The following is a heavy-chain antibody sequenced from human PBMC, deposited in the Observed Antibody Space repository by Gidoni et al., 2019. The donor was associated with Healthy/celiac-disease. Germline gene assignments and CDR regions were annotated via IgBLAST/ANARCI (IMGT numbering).Heavy chain of an antibody. CDR2: MNPNSGNT. D-gene: IGHD7-27*01. CDR1: GSTFTSYS. CDR3: ARPWGTDNWFDP. J-gene: IGHJ5*02. Sequence: QVQLVQSGAEVKKPAASVKVSCKASGSTFTSYSTNWVRQATGQGLEWMGWMNPNSGNTGYAQKFEGRVTMTRNTSISTAYMERSSLRSEDTAVYYCARPWGTDNWFDPWGQGTLVTVSS. V-gene: IGHV1-8*01.